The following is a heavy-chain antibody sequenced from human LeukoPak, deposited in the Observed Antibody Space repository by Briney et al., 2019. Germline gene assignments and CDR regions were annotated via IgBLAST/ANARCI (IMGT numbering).Heavy chain of an antibody. CDR3: ARRNRKYYYGSGSTYYFDY. V-gene: IGHV4-38-2*02. CDR2: IYHSGST. CDR1: GYSISSGYY. D-gene: IGHD3-10*01. J-gene: IGHJ4*02. Sequence: SETLSLTCTVSGYSISSGYYWGWIRQPPGKGLEWIGSIYHSGSTYYNPSLKSRVTISVDTSKNQFSLKLSSVTAADTAVYYCARRNRKYYYGSGSTYYFDYWGQGTLVTVSS.